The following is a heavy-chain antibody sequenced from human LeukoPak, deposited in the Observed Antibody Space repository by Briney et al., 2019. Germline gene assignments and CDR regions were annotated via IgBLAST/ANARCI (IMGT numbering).Heavy chain of an antibody. V-gene: IGHV3-30-3*01. CDR3: AKAGRGAFGRYSSSWEFDY. D-gene: IGHD6-13*01. CDR1: GFIFSSYV. CDR2: ISYDGSNK. J-gene: IGHJ4*02. Sequence: GGSLRLSCAASGFIFSSYVMHWVRQAPGKGLEWVAVISYDGSNKYYADSVMGRFTISRDNSKNTLYLQMNSLRAEDTAVYYCAKAGRGAFGRYSSSWEFDYWGQGTLVTVSS.